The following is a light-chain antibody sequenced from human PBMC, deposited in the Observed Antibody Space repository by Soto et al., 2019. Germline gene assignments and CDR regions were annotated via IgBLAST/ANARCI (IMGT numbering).Light chain of an antibody. V-gene: IGLV2-14*03. Sequence: QSVLTQPASVSGSPGQSITISCTGTSSDVGGYNYVSWYQQHPAKAPKVMIYDVSNRPSGVSNRFSVSKSGNTASLTIAGLQADDEADYYCYSYTSSSTYVFGTGTKVTVL. CDR3: YSYTSSSTYV. CDR2: DVS. J-gene: IGLJ1*01. CDR1: SSDVGGYNY.